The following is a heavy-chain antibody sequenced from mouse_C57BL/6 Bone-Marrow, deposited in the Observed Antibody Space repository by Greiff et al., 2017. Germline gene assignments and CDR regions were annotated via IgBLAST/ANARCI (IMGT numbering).Heavy chain of an antibody. V-gene: IGHV1-61*01. CDR1: GYTFTSYW. D-gene: IGHD2-2*01. J-gene: IGHJ2*01. CDR3: ARSHGSYYFDY. CDR2: IYPSDSET. Sequence: VQLQQSGAELVKPGASVKISCKASGYTFTSYWMDWVKQRPGQGLEWIGNIYPSDSETHYNQKFKDKATLTVDKSSSTAYMQLSSLTSEDSAVYYCARSHGSYYFDYWGQGTTLTVSS.